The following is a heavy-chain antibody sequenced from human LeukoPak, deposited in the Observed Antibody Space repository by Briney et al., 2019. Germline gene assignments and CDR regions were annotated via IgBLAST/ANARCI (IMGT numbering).Heavy chain of an antibody. Sequence: PGGSLRLSCAASGFTLSSYAMHWVRQAPGKGLEWVAVISYDGSNKYYADSVKGRFTISRDNSKNTLYLQMNSLRAEDTAVYYCAIPNFDYWGQGTLVTVSS. D-gene: IGHD2-2*01. CDR3: AIPNFDY. CDR2: ISYDGSNK. CDR1: GFTLSSYA. J-gene: IGHJ4*02. V-gene: IGHV3-30-3*01.